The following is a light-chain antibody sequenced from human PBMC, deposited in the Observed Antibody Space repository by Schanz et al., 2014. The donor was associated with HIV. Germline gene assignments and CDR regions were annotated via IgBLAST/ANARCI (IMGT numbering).Light chain of an antibody. CDR3: QQYGSSPRT. CDR2: GAS. V-gene: IGKV3-15*01. Sequence: EMVMTQSPATLSASPGERATLSCRASQSIGSNFPWYHQKPGQAPRLLIYGASTRAPSFPARFSGSGSGTDFTLTISSLEPEDFAVYYCQQYGSSPRTFGQGTKLESK. J-gene: IGKJ2*01. CDR1: QSIGSN.